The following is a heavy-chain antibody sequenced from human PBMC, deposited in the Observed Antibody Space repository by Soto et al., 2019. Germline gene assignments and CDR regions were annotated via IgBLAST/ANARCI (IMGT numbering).Heavy chain of an antibody. D-gene: IGHD4-17*01. Sequence: QVKLVQSGAEVKKPGSSVKVSCKTSGGTFSSDTVISWVRQAPGQGLEWMGRIIPVLDMANYAQKFQGRVTIIADKSTSTAYMELSSLRSEDTAVYYCAREGDYDYRDGFDLWGRGTLVSVSS. CDR2: IIPVLDMA. J-gene: IGHJ2*01. CDR1: GGTFSSDT. CDR3: AREGDYDYRDGFDL. V-gene: IGHV1-69*09.